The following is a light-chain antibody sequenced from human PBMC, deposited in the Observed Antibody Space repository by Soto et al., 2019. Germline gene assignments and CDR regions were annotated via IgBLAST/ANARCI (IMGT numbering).Light chain of an antibody. V-gene: IGKV1-6*01. J-gene: IGKJ1*01. CDR1: QGIRND. CDR2: GAS. Sequence: AIQMTQSPSSLSASVGDRVTITCRASQGIRNDLGWYQDKPGKAPRLLIYGASSLQAGVPSRFSGSGSGTEFTLTITSLQPEDFATYYCLQDYNYPRTFGQGTKVEIK. CDR3: LQDYNYPRT.